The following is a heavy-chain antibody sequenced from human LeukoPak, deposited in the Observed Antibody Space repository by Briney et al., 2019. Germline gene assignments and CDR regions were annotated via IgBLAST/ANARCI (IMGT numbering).Heavy chain of an antibody. V-gene: IGHV1-2*02. D-gene: IGHD3-3*01. CDR1: GFTFPGYF. CDR2: INPTSGGS. CDR3: ARDPFPLITIFGVVPGY. Sequence: ASVKVSCKASGFTFPGYFIHWVRQAPGQGLEWMGWINPTSGGSNYAQKFQGRVTMTRDTSISTAYMELSRLRSDDTAVYYCARDPFPLITIFGVVPGYWGQGTLVTVSS. J-gene: IGHJ4*02.